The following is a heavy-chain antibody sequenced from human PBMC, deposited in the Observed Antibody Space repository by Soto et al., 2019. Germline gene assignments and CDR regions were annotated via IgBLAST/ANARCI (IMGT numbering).Heavy chain of an antibody. CDR1: GYTFTSDA. D-gene: IGHD1-7*01. V-gene: IGHV1-3*01. Sequence: ASVKVSCKASGYTFTSDAMRWVRQAPGQRLEWMGWINAGNGNTKYSQKFQGRVTITRDTSASTAYMELSSLRSEDTAVYYCARDNMELSYYYYGMDVWGQGTTVTVSS. J-gene: IGHJ6*02. CDR3: ARDNMELSYYYYGMDV. CDR2: INAGNGNT.